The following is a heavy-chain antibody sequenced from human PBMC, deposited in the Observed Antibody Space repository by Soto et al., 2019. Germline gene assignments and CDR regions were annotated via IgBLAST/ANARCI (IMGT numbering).Heavy chain of an antibody. V-gene: IGHV4-31*03. CDR3: ARGGIAAAAPPDY. Sequence: PQTLSLTCIVSGGSITSGGFYWSWIRQHPGKGLEWIGYIYYSGSTYYNPSLKSRVTISVDTSKNQFSLKLSSVTAADTAVYYCARGGIAAAAPPDYWGQGTLVTVSS. J-gene: IGHJ4*02. D-gene: IGHD6-13*01. CDR2: IYYSGST. CDR1: GGSITSGGFY.